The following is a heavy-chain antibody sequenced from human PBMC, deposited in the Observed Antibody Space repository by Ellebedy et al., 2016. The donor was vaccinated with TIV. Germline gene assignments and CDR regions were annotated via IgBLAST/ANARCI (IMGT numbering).Heavy chain of an antibody. CDR2: IKPDGSEK. V-gene: IGHV3-7*03. D-gene: IGHD5-12*01. Sequence: PGGSLRLSCAVSAFPSSRYWMSWVRQAPGQGLEWVATIKPDGSEKDYVDSVKGRFTISRDNAKNSLYLQMNSLGAEDTAVYYSRIVASDFDYWGQGALVTVSS. J-gene: IGHJ4*02. CDR1: AFPSSRYW. CDR3: RIVASDFDY.